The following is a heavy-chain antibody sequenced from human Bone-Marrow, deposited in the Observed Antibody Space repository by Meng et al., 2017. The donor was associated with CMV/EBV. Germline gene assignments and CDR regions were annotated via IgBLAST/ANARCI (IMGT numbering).Heavy chain of an antibody. J-gene: IGHJ4*01. CDR1: GGSFSGYY. D-gene: IGHD1-14*01. CDR3: ARGSTNRYLLSAPLDD. CDR2: INHSGST. V-gene: IGHV4-34*01. Sequence: SETLSLTCAVYGGSFSGYYWSWIRQPPGKGLEWIGEINHSGSTNYNPSLKSRVTISVDTSKNQFSLKLSSVTAADTAVYYCARGSTNRYLLSAPLDDWGQGTLVTVSS.